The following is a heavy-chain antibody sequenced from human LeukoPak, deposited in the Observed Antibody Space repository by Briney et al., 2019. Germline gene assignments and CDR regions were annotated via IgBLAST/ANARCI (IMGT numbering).Heavy chain of an antibody. D-gene: IGHD2-2*01. CDR2: INPNSGGT. J-gene: IGHJ6*03. Sequence: ASVKVSCKASGYTFTGYYMHWVRQAPGQGLEWMGWINPNSGGTNYAQKFQGRVTMTRDTSISTAYMELSSLRSADTAVYYCARDLKDIVVVPAAPHPLYYYYMDVWGKGTTVTVSS. CDR3: ARDLKDIVVVPAAPHPLYYYYMDV. V-gene: IGHV1-2*02. CDR1: GYTFTGYY.